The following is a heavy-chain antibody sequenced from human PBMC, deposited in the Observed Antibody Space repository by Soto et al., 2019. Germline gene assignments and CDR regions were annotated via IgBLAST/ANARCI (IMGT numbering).Heavy chain of an antibody. D-gene: IGHD6-13*01. Sequence: QVQLQESGPGLVKPSQTLSLTCTVSGGSINSCGYCWSWIRQHPGKGLDWIGCISYGGSTSYNPSLKSRVTISVDTSKNQFSLKLTSVTAADTAVYYCSRGILVWGQGALITVSS. J-gene: IGHJ4*02. CDR2: ISYGGST. V-gene: IGHV4-31*03. CDR3: SRGILV. CDR1: GGSINSCGYC.